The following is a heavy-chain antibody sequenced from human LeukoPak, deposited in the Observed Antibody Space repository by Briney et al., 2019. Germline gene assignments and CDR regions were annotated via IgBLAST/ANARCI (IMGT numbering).Heavy chain of an antibody. Sequence: GMSLRLSGAASGFSLSTYGMHWVRQAPGNGPVWWAVIWQDGTGKYYADSVKGRFTSATDNSKNTLDLQMNSLRVADTAIYYCTRGGPTTVTTPRDHDFDYWGLGTLVTVSS. CDR2: IWQDGTGK. CDR1: GFSLSTYG. J-gene: IGHJ4*02. D-gene: IGHD4-17*01. V-gene: IGHV3-33*01. CDR3: TRGGPTTVTTPRDHDFDY.